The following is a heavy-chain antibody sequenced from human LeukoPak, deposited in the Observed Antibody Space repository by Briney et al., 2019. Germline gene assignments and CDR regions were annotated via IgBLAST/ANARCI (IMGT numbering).Heavy chain of an antibody. D-gene: IGHD2-21*01. Sequence: GSSVKVSCKASGYTFTGYYMHWVRQAPGQGLEWMGWINPNSGGTNYAQKFQGWVTMTRDTSISTAYMELSRLRSDDTAVYCCAIQGKSMADYWGQGTLVTVSS. J-gene: IGHJ4*02. CDR1: GYTFTGYY. V-gene: IGHV1-2*04. CDR3: AIQGKSMADY. CDR2: INPNSGGT.